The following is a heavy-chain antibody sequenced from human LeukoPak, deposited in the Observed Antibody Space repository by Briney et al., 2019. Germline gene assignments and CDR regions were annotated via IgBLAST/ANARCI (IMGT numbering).Heavy chain of an antibody. Sequence: ASVKVSCKASGYTFTSYGISWVRQAPGQGLEWMGWISAYNGNTNYAQKLQGRVTMTTDTSTSTAYMELRSLRSDDTAVYYCARDGNYYDSSGHWYWVDPWGQGTLVTVSS. D-gene: IGHD3-22*01. CDR2: ISAYNGNT. CDR3: ARDGNYYDSSGHWYWVDP. J-gene: IGHJ5*02. V-gene: IGHV1-18*01. CDR1: GYTFTSYG.